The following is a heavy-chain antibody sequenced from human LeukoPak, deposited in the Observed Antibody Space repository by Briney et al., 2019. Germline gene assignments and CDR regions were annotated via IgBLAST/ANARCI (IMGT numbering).Heavy chain of an antibody. D-gene: IGHD5-12*01. Sequence: GGSLRLSCAASGFTSSSYWMAWVRQAPGKGLEWVANIKKDGSDKNYVDSVKGRFTISRDDTKNSLYLQMNSLTVEDTAVYCCARDVDGQLDSWGQGTLVTVSS. CDR2: IKKDGSDK. CDR3: ARDVDGQLDS. V-gene: IGHV3-7*01. CDR1: GFTSSSYW. J-gene: IGHJ4*02.